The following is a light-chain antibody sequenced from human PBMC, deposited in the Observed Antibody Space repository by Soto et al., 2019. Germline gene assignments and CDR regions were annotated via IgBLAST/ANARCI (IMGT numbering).Light chain of an antibody. CDR3: TSYTSSITYV. Sequence: QSALTQPGSVSGSPGQSITISCTGTSSDVGGYNYVSWYQQHQGKAPKLMIYEVSNRPSGVSNRFSGSKSGNTASLTISGLQAEDEADYYCTSYTSSITYVFGTGTKLTVL. CDR2: EVS. J-gene: IGLJ1*01. V-gene: IGLV2-14*01. CDR1: SSDVGGYNY.